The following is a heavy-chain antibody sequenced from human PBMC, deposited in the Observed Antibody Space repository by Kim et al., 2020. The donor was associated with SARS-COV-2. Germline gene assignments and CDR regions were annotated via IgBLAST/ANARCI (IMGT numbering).Heavy chain of an antibody. CDR3: AKDKWGAAGNFDY. J-gene: IGHJ4*02. D-gene: IGHD6-13*01. V-gene: IGHV3-23*01. Sequence: YADSVRCRFTISRDNSNNTLYLQLNSLRAEDTAVYYCAKDKWGAAGNFDYWGQGTLVTVSS.